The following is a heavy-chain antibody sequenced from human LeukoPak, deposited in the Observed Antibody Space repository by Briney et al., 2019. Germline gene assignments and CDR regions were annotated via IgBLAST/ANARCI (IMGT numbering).Heavy chain of an antibody. CDR3: AKPYGSGSYAEYFQH. J-gene: IGHJ1*01. Sequence: PGGSLRLSCAASGFTFSSYAMSWVRQAPGKGLEWVSVISGSGGSTYYADSVKGRFTISRDNSKNTLYLQMNSLRAEDTAVYYRAKPYGSGSYAEYFQHWGQGTLVTVSS. D-gene: IGHD3-10*01. V-gene: IGHV3-23*01. CDR1: GFTFSSYA. CDR2: ISGSGGST.